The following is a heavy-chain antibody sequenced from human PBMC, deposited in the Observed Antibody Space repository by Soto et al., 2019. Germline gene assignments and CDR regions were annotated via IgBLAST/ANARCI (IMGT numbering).Heavy chain of an antibody. Sequence: RGESLKISCKGSGYSFTSYWISWVRQMPGKGLEWMGRIDPSDSYTNYSQSFQGHVTISADKSISTAYLQWSSLKASDTAMSYCARVEGYCSSTSCYRGYYYGMDVWGQGTTVTVSS. D-gene: IGHD2-2*02. CDR1: GYSFTSYW. V-gene: IGHV5-10-1*01. J-gene: IGHJ6*02. CDR3: ARVEGYCSSTSCYRGYYYGMDV. CDR2: IDPSDSYT.